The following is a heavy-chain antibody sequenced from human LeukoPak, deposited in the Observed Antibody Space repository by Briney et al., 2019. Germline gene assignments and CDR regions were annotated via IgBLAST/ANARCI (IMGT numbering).Heavy chain of an antibody. Sequence: GGSVRLSCAASGFTFSSYGMHWVRQAPGKGLEWVAVISYDGSNKYYADSVKGRFTISRDNSKNTLYLQMNSLRAEDTAVYYCAKGSGYLYYYGMDVWGQGTTVTVSS. CDR1: GFTFSSYG. D-gene: IGHD5-12*01. CDR2: ISYDGSNK. V-gene: IGHV3-30*18. CDR3: AKGSGYLYYYGMDV. J-gene: IGHJ6*02.